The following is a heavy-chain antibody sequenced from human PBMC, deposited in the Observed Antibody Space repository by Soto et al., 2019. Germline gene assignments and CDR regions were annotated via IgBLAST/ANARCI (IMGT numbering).Heavy chain of an antibody. J-gene: IGHJ3*02. Sequence: QVQLVQSGAEVKKPGSSVKVSCKASGGTFSSYAISWVRQAPGQGLEWMGGIIPIFGTANYAQQFQGRVTITADESTSTAYMQLSSLRSEDTAVYYCARASLECVWGSYRYRGAFDNWGQGTMVTVSS. CDR3: ARASLECVWGSYRYRGAFDN. V-gene: IGHV1-69*01. CDR2: IIPIFGTA. D-gene: IGHD3-16*02. CDR1: GGTFSSYA.